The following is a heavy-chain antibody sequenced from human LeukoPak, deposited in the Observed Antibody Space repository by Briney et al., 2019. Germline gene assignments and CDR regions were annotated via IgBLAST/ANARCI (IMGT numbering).Heavy chain of an antibody. Sequence: KPSETLSLTCAVYGGSFSGYYWSWIRQPPGKGLEWIGEINHSGSTNYNPSLKSRVTISVDTSKNQFSLKLSSVTAADTAVYYCARFPTDPPNYYDSSGPHYYYYYGMDVWGQGTTVTVSS. CDR1: GGSFSGYY. CDR3: ARFPTDPPNYYDSSGPHYYYYYGMDV. J-gene: IGHJ6*02. CDR2: INHSGST. V-gene: IGHV4-34*01. D-gene: IGHD3-22*01.